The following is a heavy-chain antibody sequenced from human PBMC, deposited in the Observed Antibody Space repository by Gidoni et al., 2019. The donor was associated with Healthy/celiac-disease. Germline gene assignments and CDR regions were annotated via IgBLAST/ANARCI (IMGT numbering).Heavy chain of an antibody. CDR3: ARDYIVGAAIDY. J-gene: IGHJ4*02. CDR2: IWYDGSNK. Sequence: QVQLVESGGGVVQPGRSLRLPCAASGFTFSSYGMHWVRQAPGKGLEWVAVIWYDGSNKYYADSVKGRFTISRDNSKNTLYLQMNSLRAEDTAVYYCARDYIVGAAIDYWGQGTLVTVSS. D-gene: IGHD1-26*01. CDR1: GFTFSSYG. V-gene: IGHV3-33*01.